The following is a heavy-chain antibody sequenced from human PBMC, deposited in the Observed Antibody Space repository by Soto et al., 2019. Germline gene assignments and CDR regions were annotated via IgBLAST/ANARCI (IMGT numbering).Heavy chain of an antibody. CDR3: ARDNGRGSSTSYYFDY. Sequence: AGGSLRLSCAASGFPFSNYNMNWVRQAPGKGLEWVSFISSGGTSIYYADSVEGRFTISIDNAKKSLYLQMNSLRVEDTAFYYCARDNGRGSSTSYYFDYWGQGTLVTVSS. D-gene: IGHD3-10*02. CDR2: ISSGGTSI. V-gene: IGHV3-21*01. CDR1: GFPFSNYN. J-gene: IGHJ4*02.